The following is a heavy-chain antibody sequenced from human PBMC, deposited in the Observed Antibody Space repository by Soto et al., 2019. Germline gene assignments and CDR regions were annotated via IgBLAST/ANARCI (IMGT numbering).Heavy chain of an antibody. CDR3: ARDGATETTSYCGY. V-gene: IGHV4-4*07. CDR1: GGSLSSYY. J-gene: IGHJ4*02. Sequence: KPSETLSLTGSVSGGSLSSYYWNWIRQPAGKGLEWIGRIFPSGSANYNPSLKSRVTMSVDTSKNHFSRKGSSVSAADTALYYCARDGATETTSYCGYRGQGSWVTVSS. D-gene: IGHD1-26*01. CDR2: IFPSGSA.